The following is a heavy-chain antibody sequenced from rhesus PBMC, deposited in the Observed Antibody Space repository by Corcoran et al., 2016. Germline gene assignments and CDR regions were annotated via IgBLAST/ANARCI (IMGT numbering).Heavy chain of an antibody. D-gene: IGHD6-25*01. J-gene: IGHJ4*01. CDR3: ARDYRRLIGIAAAGTA. V-gene: IGHV4-165*01. CDR2: ISGSRASP. Sequence: QVQLQESGPGLVKPSETLSLTCAVSGGSFSGYYWGWISQPPGKGLEWIGYISGSRASPHPTPSPKSRVTLSPAPSKTQFSLKLSSVAAADPAVYYCARDYRRLIGIAAAGTAWGQGVLVTVSS. CDR1: GGSFSGYY.